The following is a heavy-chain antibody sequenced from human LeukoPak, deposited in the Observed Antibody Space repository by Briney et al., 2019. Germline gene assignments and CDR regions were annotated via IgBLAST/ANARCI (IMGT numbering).Heavy chain of an antibody. V-gene: IGHV3-7*01. Sequence: GGSLRLSCAASGFSFSGYWMSWVRQTPGKGLEWLANISQDGSEIKYVDSVKGRFTISRDNAKNSLYLRMNSLGAEDTALYYCAREALHWNDGADWGRGTLVTVSS. D-gene: IGHD1-1*01. CDR2: ISQDGSEI. CDR3: AREALHWNDGAD. CDR1: GFSFSGYW. J-gene: IGHJ4*02.